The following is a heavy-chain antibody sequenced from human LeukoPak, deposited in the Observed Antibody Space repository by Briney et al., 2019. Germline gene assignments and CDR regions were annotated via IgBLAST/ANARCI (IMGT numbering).Heavy chain of an antibody. CDR2: ISGRSSTI. CDR1: AFTFSDYS. V-gene: IGHV3-48*01. CDR3: ARDRIKSGSYYFDY. Sequence: GGSLRLSCAASAFTFSDYSMNWVRQAPGKGLEWVSYISGRSSTIYYADSVKGRFTISRDNAKNLMYLQMNSLRAEDTAVYYCARDRIKSGSYYFDYWGQGTLVSVSS. D-gene: IGHD1-26*01. J-gene: IGHJ4*02.